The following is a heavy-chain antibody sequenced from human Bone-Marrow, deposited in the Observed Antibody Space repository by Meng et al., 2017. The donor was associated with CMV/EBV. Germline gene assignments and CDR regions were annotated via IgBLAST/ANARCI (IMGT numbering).Heavy chain of an antibody. D-gene: IGHD2-15*01. CDR3: AKNEGYCSGGSCYSYYYYYYGMDV. CDR2: ISGSGGST. CDR1: GFTFSSYW. Sequence: GGSLRLSCAASGFTFSSYWMSWVRQAPGKGLEWVSAISGSGGSTYYADSVKGRFTISRDNSKNTLYLQMNSLRAEDTAVYYCAKNEGYCSGGSCYSYYYYYYGMDVWGQGTTVTVSS. V-gene: IGHV3-23*01. J-gene: IGHJ6*02.